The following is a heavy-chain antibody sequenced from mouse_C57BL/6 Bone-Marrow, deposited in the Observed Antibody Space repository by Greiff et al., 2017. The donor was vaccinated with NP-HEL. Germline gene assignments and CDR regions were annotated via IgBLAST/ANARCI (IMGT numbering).Heavy chain of an antibody. D-gene: IGHD6-1*01. V-gene: IGHV1-75*01. CDR2: IFPGSGST. J-gene: IGHJ4*01. CDR1: GYTFTDYY. CDR3: ARSLYFYYAMDY. Sequence: VQGVESGPELVKPGASVKISCKASGYTFTDYYINWVKQRPGQGLEWIGWIFPGSGSTYYNEKFKGKATLTVDKSSSTAYMLLSSLTSEDSAVYFCARSLYFYYAMDYWGQGTSVTVSS.